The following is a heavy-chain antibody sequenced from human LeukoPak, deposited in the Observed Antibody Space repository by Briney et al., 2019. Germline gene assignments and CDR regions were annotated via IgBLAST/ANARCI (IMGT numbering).Heavy chain of an antibody. Sequence: GSLRLSCAASGFTVSSSYVSWVRQAPGKGLEWVSVMHSGGGTYYADSVKGRFTISRDNSKNTLYLQMNSLRAEDTAVYYCAKDPGWGYFDYWGQGTLVTVSS. J-gene: IGHJ4*02. CDR3: AKDPGWGYFDY. CDR2: MHSGGGT. D-gene: IGHD6-19*01. V-gene: IGHV3-66*01. CDR1: GFTVSSSY.